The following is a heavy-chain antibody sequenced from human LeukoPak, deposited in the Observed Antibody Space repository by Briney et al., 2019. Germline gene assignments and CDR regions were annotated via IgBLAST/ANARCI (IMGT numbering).Heavy chain of an antibody. V-gene: IGHV3-30*04. CDR3: ARDSYGADY. Sequence: GGSLRLSCAASGFTFSNYAMHWVRQAPDKGLEWVAVILYDGRNKYYADSVKGRFTISRDNSKNTLYVQMNTLRTDDTAVYYCARDSYGADYWGQGTLVTVSS. CDR1: GFTFSNYA. CDR2: ILYDGRNK. D-gene: IGHD4-17*01. J-gene: IGHJ4*02.